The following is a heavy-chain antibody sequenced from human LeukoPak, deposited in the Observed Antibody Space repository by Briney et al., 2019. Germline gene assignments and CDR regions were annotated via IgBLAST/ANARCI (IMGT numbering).Heavy chain of an antibody. CDR2: ISSSGTTI. J-gene: IGHJ3*02. CDR3: ARGGYCSSSICYSLNAFDI. Sequence: QPGGSLRLSCAASGFTFSSYEMNGVRQAPGKGLEWVSYISSSGTTIYYADSVKGRFTISRDNAKNSLYLQMNSLRAEDTAVYYCARGGYCSSSICYSLNAFDIWGQGTMFIVSS. CDR1: GFTFSSYE. V-gene: IGHV3-48*03. D-gene: IGHD2-2*01.